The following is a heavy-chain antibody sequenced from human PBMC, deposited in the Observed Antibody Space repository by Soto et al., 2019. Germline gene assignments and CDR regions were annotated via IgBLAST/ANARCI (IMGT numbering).Heavy chain of an antibody. Sequence: SETLSLTCTVAGGSISSFCWVLIRQPAGKGLEWIGSIYYNGYAYYNPSLESRVTISGDASKNQFSLKLDSVTASDTGVYYCARRRSVGQFDYWGQGALVTVSS. J-gene: IGHJ4*02. CDR3: ARRRSVGQFDY. D-gene: IGHD3-10*01. CDR2: IYYNGYA. CDR1: GGSISSFC. V-gene: IGHV4-39*01.